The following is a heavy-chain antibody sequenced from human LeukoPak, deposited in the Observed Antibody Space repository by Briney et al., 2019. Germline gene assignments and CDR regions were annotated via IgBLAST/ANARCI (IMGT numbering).Heavy chain of an antibody. CDR2: IIPMFGTA. Sequence: SVKVSCKASGGTLSSYAISWVRQAPGQGLEWMGGIIPMFGTANYAQKFQGRVTITTDESTSTAYMELSSLRSEDTAVYYCAREGYCSGGSCYPRHYFDLWGQGILVTVSS. D-gene: IGHD2-15*01. V-gene: IGHV1-69*05. CDR3: AREGYCSGGSCYPRHYFDL. CDR1: GGTLSSYA. J-gene: IGHJ4*02.